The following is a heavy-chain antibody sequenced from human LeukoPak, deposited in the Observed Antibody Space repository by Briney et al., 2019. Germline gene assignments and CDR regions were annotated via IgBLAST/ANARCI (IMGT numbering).Heavy chain of an antibody. D-gene: IGHD2-2*03. CDR2: ISTGGGNT. CDR3: AKDGGLWISAHWGDS. Sequence: GGSLRLSCTASGFTFCSYTMSWVRQAPGKGLKWVSTISTGGGNTYYADSVQGRFTVSRDDSKNTLYLQMNSLRAEDTAVYYCAKDGGLWISAHWGDSWGRGTLVTVSS. CDR1: GFTFCSYT. J-gene: IGHJ4*02. V-gene: IGHV3-23*01.